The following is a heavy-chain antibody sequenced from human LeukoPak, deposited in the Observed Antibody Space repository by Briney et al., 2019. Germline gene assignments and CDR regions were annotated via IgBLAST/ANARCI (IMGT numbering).Heavy chain of an antibody. CDR1: GGSISSGYS. J-gene: IGHJ4*02. D-gene: IGHD3-10*01. CDR3: ARAKFSYGSGSYLDY. Sequence: PSETLSLTCTVSGGSISSGYSWSWIRQPAGKGLEWIGRMHTSGRTNYNPSLKSRVTISVDTSKNQFSLKLSSVTAADTAVYYCARAKFSYGSGSYLDYWGQGTLVTVSS. CDR2: MHTSGRT. V-gene: IGHV4-61*02.